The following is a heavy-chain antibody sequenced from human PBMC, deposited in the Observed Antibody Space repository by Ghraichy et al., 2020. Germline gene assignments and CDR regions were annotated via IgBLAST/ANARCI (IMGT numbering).Heavy chain of an antibody. CDR3: AIDRHYHSVLLWFGEYPLKDYYYGMDV. J-gene: IGHJ6*02. CDR2: IIPILGIA. Sequence: SVKVSCKASGGTFSSYAISWVRQAPGQGLEWMGRIIPILGIANYAQKFQGRVTITADKSTDTAYMELSSLRSEDTAVYYCAIDRHYHSVLLWFGEYPLKDYYYGMDVWGQGTTVTVSS. D-gene: IGHD3-10*01. V-gene: IGHV1-69*04. CDR1: GGTFSSYA.